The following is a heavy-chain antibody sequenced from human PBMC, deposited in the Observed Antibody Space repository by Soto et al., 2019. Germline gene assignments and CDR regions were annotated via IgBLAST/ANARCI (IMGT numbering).Heavy chain of an antibody. CDR1: RLSLRTTGVG. Sequence: GSGRTLVNPTQTLTLTCTVSRLSLRTTGVGVGWVRQPPGKALEWLALLYWDDDKRYSPSLRSRLTIAKDISEKQVVLTMTNMDTVDTATYYCVQSRCGGDCFVIFTPYHPSGMHVWCTTTTGSV. D-gene: IGHD2-21*02. V-gene: IGHV2-5*02. CDR2: LYWDDDK. J-gene: IGHJ6*04. CDR3: VQSRCGGDCFVIFTPYHPSGMHV.